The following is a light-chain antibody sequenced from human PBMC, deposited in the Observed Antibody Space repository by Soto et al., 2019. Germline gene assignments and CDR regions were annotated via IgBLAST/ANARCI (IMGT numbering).Light chain of an antibody. V-gene: IGLV2-23*01. CDR1: SSDVGSYNL. CDR2: EGS. CDR3: CSYAGSSTYV. Sequence: QSALTQPASVSGSPGESITISCTGTSSDVGSYNLVSWYQQYPGKAPKLMIYEGSKRPSGVSNRFSGSKSGNTASLTISGLKAEDEADYYCCSYAGSSTYVFGTGTKLTVL. J-gene: IGLJ1*01.